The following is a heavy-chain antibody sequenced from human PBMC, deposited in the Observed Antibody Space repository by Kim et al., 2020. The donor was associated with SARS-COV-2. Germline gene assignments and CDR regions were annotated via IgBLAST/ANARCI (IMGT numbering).Heavy chain of an antibody. CDR3: TRHRDGTNAVADL. D-gene: IGHD2-8*01. CDR2: IKSKANNYAT. Sequence: GGSLRLSCAASGFIFSDSGIHWVRQASGKGLEWVGRIKSKANNYATAYAASVKGRFTVSRDESKSTADLLMNSLRTEDTAIYYCTRHRDGTNAVADLWGQGTLVTVSS. V-gene: IGHV3-73*01. CDR1: GFIFSDSG. J-gene: IGHJ5*02.